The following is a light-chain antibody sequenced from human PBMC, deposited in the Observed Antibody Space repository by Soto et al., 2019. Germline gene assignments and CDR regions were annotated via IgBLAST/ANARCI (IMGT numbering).Light chain of an antibody. CDR1: QSLLHSNGYNY. Sequence: DIVMTQSPLSLPVTPGEPASISCRSSQSLLHSNGYNYLDWYLQKPGQSPQLLIYLGSNRASGVPDRCSGSGSGTDVTLKISRVEAEDVGVYYCMQALQTPTFGGGTKVEIK. CDR2: LGS. J-gene: IGKJ4*01. V-gene: IGKV2-28*01. CDR3: MQALQTPT.